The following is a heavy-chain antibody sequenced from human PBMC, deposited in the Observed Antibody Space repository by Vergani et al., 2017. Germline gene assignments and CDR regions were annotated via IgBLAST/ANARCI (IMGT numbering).Heavy chain of an antibody. Sequence: QLQLQESGPGLLKPSETPSLTCVVSGGSVNNDSYFWGWIRQAPGKGLEHIASVYYLGNPYYNPSVKSRVSVSVDTSKNQFSLKLSYVTAADTAVYYCVRHGYRSVIDWFDPWSQGTLVTVS. CDR3: VRHGYRSVIDWFDP. CDR2: VYYLGNP. J-gene: IGHJ5*02. CDR1: GGSVNNDSYF. D-gene: IGHD5-24*01. V-gene: IGHV4-39*01.